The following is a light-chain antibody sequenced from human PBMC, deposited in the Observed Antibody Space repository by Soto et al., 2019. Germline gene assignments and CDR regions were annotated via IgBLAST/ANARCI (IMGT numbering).Light chain of an antibody. CDR3: TSYTDSSNYV. J-gene: IGLJ1*01. Sequence: QSALTQPASVSGSPGQSITISCTGTSSDVGAYDYVSWYQQHPGTAPKLIIYDVSHRPSGVSDRFSGSKSGNTASLTISGLQAEDEANYYCTSYTDSSNYVFGTGTKLTVL. CDR2: DVS. V-gene: IGLV2-14*03. CDR1: SSDVGAYDY.